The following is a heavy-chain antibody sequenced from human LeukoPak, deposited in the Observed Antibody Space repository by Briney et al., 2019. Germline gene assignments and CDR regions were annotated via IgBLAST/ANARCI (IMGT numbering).Heavy chain of an antibody. CDR1: GYTFTSYY. D-gene: IGHD3-9*01. V-gene: IGHV1-46*01. CDR2: INPSGGST. Sequence: ASVKVSCKASGYTFTSYYMHWVRQAPGQGLEWMGIINPSGGSTSYAQKFQGRVTMTRDTSTSTVYMELSSLRSEDTAVYYCARDPHREYFDWLLYGYFDYWGQGTLVTVSS. J-gene: IGHJ4*02. CDR3: ARDPHREYFDWLLYGYFDY.